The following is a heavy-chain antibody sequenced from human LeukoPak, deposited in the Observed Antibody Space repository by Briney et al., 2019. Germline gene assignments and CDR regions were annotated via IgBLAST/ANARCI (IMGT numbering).Heavy chain of an antibody. Sequence: GGSLRLSCAASGFTFSSYEMHWVRQAPGKALEWVSYISSSGSSIYYADYVKGRLTISRDNAKNSLYLQMNSLRAEDTAVYYCARDFGSLRDYYYYGMDVWGQGTTVTVSS. J-gene: IGHJ6*02. CDR2: ISSSGSSI. CDR3: ARDFGSLRDYYYYGMDV. V-gene: IGHV3-48*03. D-gene: IGHD5/OR15-5a*01. CDR1: GFTFSSYE.